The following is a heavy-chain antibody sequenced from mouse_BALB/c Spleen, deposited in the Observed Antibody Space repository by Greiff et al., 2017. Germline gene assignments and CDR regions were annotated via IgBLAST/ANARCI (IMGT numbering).Heavy chain of an antibody. CDR3: ARGMGDGYYGAMDY. CDR2: IDPENGNT. Sequence: EVKLQESGAELVRPGALVKLSCKASGFNIKDYYMHWVKQRPEQGLEWIGWIDPENGNTIYDPKFQGKASITADTSSNTAYLQLSSLTSEDTAVYYCARGMGDGYYGAMDYWGQGTSVTVSS. D-gene: IGHD2-3*01. J-gene: IGHJ4*01. V-gene: IGHV14-1*02. CDR1: GFNIKDYY.